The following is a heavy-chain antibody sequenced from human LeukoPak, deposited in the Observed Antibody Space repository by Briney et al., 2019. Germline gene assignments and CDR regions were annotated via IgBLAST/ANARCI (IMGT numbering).Heavy chain of an antibody. V-gene: IGHV4-59*01. Sequence: SETLSLTCTVSGGSISSYYWSWIRQPPGKGLEWIGYIYYSGSTNYNPSLKSRVTISVDTSKNQFSLKLSSVTAADTAVYYCARGRIASGAYYYYMDVWGKGTTVTVSS. CDR3: ARGRIASGAYYYYMDV. D-gene: IGHD2-21*01. CDR2: IYYSGST. CDR1: GGSISSYY. J-gene: IGHJ6*03.